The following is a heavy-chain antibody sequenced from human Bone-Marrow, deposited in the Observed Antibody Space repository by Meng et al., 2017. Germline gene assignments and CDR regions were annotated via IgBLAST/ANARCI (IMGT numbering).Heavy chain of an antibody. V-gene: IGHV3-21*01. CDR2: ISSSSSYI. CDR3: ARVDYSDY. Sequence: GESLKISCAASGFSFSSYSMNWVRQAPGKGLEWVSSISSSSSYIYYADSVKGRFTISRDNAKNSLYLQMNSLRAEDTAVYYCARVDYSDYWGQGTLVTVSS. J-gene: IGHJ4*02. CDR1: GFSFSSYS.